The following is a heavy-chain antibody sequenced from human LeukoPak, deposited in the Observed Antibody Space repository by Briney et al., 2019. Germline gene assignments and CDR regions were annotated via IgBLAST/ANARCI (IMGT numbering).Heavy chain of an antibody. V-gene: IGHV4-39*07. CDR3: ARAERGHHNWFDP. Sequence: KSSETLSLTCTVSGGSISSSSYYWGWIRQPPGKGLEWIGNFYYSGSTYYNPSLKSRVTISVDTSKNQFSLKLSSVTAADTAVYYCARAERGHHNWFDPWGQGTLVTVSS. J-gene: IGHJ5*02. CDR1: GGSISSSSYY. CDR2: FYYSGST. D-gene: IGHD3-16*01.